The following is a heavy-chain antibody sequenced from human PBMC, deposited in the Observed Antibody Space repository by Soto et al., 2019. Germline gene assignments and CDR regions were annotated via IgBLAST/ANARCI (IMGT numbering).Heavy chain of an antibody. CDR2: IIPIFGPA. V-gene: IGHV1-69*01. D-gene: IGHD6-6*01. Sequence: QVQLVQSGSEVKKPGSSVRVSCKASGGSVSNSAISWLRQAPGQGLEWMGGIIPIFGPAIYARKFQGRFTISADESTGTAYMELNNVRSDEPAVYYCGRGSSLTKVEYWGQGTLVTVS. J-gene: IGHJ4*02. CDR1: GGSVSNSA. CDR3: GRGSSLTKVEY.